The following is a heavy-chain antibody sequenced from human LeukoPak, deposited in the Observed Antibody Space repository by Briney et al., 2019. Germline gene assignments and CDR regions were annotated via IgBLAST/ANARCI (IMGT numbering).Heavy chain of an antibody. CDR3: ARSKFRYYYDSSGEYYFDY. Sequence: ASVKVSCKASGYTFTSYGISWVRQAPGQGLEWMGWISAYNGNTNYAQKLQGRVTMTTDTSISTAYMELSRLTSDDTAVYYCARSKFRYYYDSSGEYYFDYWGQGSLVTVSS. J-gene: IGHJ4*02. D-gene: IGHD3-22*01. V-gene: IGHV1-18*01. CDR2: ISAYNGNT. CDR1: GYTFTSYG.